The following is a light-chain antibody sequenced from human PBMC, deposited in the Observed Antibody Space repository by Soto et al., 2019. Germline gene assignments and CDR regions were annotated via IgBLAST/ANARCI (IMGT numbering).Light chain of an antibody. CDR3: AAWDDSLNGSVV. CDR2: SNN. Sequence: QSVLTQPPSASGTPGQRVTISCSGSSSNIGSNTVNWYQQLPGTAPKLLIYSNNQRPSGVPDRFYGSKSGTSASLAISGLQAEDEDDYYCAAWDDSLNGSVVFGGGTKLTVL. J-gene: IGLJ2*01. CDR1: SSNIGSNT. V-gene: IGLV1-44*01.